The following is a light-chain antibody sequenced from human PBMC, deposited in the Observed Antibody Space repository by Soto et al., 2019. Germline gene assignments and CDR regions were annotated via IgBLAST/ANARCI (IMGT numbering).Light chain of an antibody. V-gene: IGKV3-11*01. Sequence: EIVLTQSPATLSLSPGERATLSCRASQSVSSYLAWYQQKPGQAPRLLIYDASNRATGIPARFSGSGSGTDFTLTISSLEPEAFAVYYCQQRSNWPPHFGGGTKVEIK. CDR3: QQRSNWPPH. CDR1: QSVSSY. J-gene: IGKJ4*01. CDR2: DAS.